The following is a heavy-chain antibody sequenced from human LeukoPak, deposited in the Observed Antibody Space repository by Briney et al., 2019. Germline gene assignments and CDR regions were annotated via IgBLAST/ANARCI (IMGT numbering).Heavy chain of an antibody. D-gene: IGHD2-21*02. Sequence: GGSLRLSCAASGFTFSDYYMSWIRQAPGKGLEWVSYISYIGSTLYYADSVKGRFTMSRDNAKNSVYLQMNSLRAEDTAVYYCTRDAALVPAKNFWGQGTLVTVSS. CDR3: TRDAALVPAKNF. J-gene: IGHJ4*02. CDR2: ISYIGSTL. CDR1: GFTFSDYY. V-gene: IGHV3-11*04.